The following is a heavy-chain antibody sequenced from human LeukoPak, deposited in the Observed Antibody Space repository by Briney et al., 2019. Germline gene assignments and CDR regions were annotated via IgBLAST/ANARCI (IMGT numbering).Heavy chain of an antibody. J-gene: IGHJ4*02. CDR2: ISWNSGSI. CDR1: GFTFDDYA. Sequence: GGSLRLSCAASGFTFDDYAMHWVRQAPGKGLEWVSGISWNSGSIGYADSVKGRFTISRDNAKSSLYLQMNSLRAEDTALYYCAKDSGPIAVAGWYYFDYWGQGTLVTVSS. D-gene: IGHD6-19*01. V-gene: IGHV3-9*01. CDR3: AKDSGPIAVAGWYYFDY.